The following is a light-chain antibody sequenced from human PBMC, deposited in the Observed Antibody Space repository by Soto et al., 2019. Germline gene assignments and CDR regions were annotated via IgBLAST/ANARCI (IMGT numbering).Light chain of an antibody. J-gene: IGKJ3*01. CDR2: GAS. CDR1: QSVNSNF. Sequence: EIVLTQSPGTLSLSPGERATLSCRASQSVNSNFLGWYQQKPGQPPRLLNYGASSRATGIPDRFSGSGSGTDFTLIISRLEPEDFAVYYCQQYSSSPFTFGPGTKVD. CDR3: QQYSSSPFT. V-gene: IGKV3-20*01.